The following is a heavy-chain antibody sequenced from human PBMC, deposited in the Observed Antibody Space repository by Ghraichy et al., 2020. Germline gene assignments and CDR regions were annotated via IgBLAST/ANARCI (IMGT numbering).Heavy chain of an antibody. CDR2: IKPDGTEK. CDR1: GFTFSTSW. CDR3: ARDRSSNSYPYLDY. Sequence: GGSLRLSCAASGFTFSTSWMSWVRQAPGKGLEWVANIKPDGTEKYYVDSVKGRFTISRDNAKNSLYLQMNSLRVEDTAVYYCARDRSSNSYPYLDYWGQGTLVTVCS. D-gene: IGHD6-13*01. J-gene: IGHJ4*02. V-gene: IGHV3-7*04.